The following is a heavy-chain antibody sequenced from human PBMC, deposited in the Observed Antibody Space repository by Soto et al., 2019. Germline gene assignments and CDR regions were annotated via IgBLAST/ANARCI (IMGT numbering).Heavy chain of an antibody. Sequence: SQTLSLTCAISGDSVSSNNAAWNWIRQSPSRGLEWLGRTYYRSRWYNDYAVSVKSRITVNPDTSKNQFSLQLTSVTPEDTAVYYCAGTTSQYWYYIDVWGKGPTVTVSS. CDR3: AGTTSQYWYYIDV. CDR1: GDSVSSNNAA. J-gene: IGHJ6*03. D-gene: IGHD1-7*01. CDR2: TYYRSRWYN. V-gene: IGHV6-1*01.